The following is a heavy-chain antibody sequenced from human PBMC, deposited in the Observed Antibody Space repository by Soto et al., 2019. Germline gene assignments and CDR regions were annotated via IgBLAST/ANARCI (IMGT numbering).Heavy chain of an antibody. CDR2: IDRGGGST. J-gene: IGHJ4*02. CDR1: GFAFSTYA. CDR3: VKLLAQNFDY. Sequence: EVQLLESGGGLVQPGGSLRLSCAASGFAFSTYAMSWVRQAPGKGLEWVSGIDRGGGSTNYADSVKGRFTISRDNSKNTLYQQMNSLRAEDTAVYYCVKLLAQNFDYWGQGVLLTVSS. V-gene: IGHV3-23*01.